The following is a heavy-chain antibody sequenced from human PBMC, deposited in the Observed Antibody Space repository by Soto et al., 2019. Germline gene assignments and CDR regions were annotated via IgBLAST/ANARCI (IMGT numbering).Heavy chain of an antibody. V-gene: IGHV3-64*04. CDR1: GFTFSSYA. J-gene: IGHJ6*02. CDR2: ISTNGGST. Sequence: GGSLRLSCSASGFTFSSYAMHWVRQAPGKGLEYVSSISTNGGSTHYADSVKGRFTISRDNSKNTLYLQMNSLRAEDTAVYYCAKASAVSLWFGELLYAFDYGMDVWGQGTTVTVSS. CDR3: AKASAVSLWFGELLYAFDYGMDV. D-gene: IGHD3-10*01.